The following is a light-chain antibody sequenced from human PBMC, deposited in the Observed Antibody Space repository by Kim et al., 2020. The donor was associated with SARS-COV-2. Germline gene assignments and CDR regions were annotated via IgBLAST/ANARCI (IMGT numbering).Light chain of an antibody. V-gene: IGLV1-44*01. J-gene: IGLJ3*02. CDR3: ATWDVGLNVWV. Sequence: GQGVTISSSGSSSNIGSKTVNWYRQRPGSAPNLLIYSTSKRPSGVPDRFSGSKSGTSASLAITGLQSDDESNCYCATWDVGLNVWVFGGGTQLTVL. CDR1: SSNIGSKT. CDR2: STS.